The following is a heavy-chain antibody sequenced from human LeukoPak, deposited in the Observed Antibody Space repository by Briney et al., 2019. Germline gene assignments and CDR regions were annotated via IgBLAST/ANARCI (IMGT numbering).Heavy chain of an antibody. CDR1: GFTVSSYY. CDR3: ARDYYDSSGYYYGMDV. CDR2: IYSGGST. D-gene: IGHD3-22*01. J-gene: IGHJ6*02. V-gene: IGHV3-53*01. Sequence: GGSLRLSCAASGFTVSSYYMSWVRQAPGKGLEWVSVIYSGGSTYYAVSVKGRFTISRDNSRNTLYLQMNSLRAEDTAVYYCARDYYDSSGYYYGMDVWGQGTTVTVSS.